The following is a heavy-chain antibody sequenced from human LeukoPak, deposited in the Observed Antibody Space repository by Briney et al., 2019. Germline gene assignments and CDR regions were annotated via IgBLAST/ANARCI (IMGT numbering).Heavy chain of an antibody. J-gene: IGHJ4*02. CDR3: ARGGEQWLVYVDY. CDR2: ISGSSSAI. Sequence: GGSLRLSCAASGFTFSTYGMNWVRQAPGKGLEWVSYISGSSSAINYADFVKGRFTISRDNSKSTLYLQMNSLRAEDTAIYYCARGGEQWLVYVDYWGQGTLVTVSS. CDR1: GFTFSTYG. D-gene: IGHD6-19*01. V-gene: IGHV3-48*01.